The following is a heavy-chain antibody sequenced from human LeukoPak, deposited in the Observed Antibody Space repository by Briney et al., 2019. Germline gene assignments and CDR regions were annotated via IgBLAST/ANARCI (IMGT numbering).Heavy chain of an antibody. V-gene: IGHV1-2*02. Sequence: ASVKVSCKASGYTFTGYYMHWVRQAPGQGLEWMGWINPNSGGTNYAQKFQGRVTMTRDTSISTAYMELSRLRSDDTAVYYCARYIEYYDFWSGSDAWFDTWGQGTLVTVSS. CDR3: ARYIEYYDFWSGSDAWFDT. CDR1: GYTFTGYY. J-gene: IGHJ5*02. D-gene: IGHD3-3*01. CDR2: INPNSGGT.